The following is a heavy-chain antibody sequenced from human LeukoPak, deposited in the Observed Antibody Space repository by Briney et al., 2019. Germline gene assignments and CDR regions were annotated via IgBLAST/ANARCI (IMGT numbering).Heavy chain of an antibody. J-gene: IGHJ5*02. CDR2: ISGSGGST. D-gene: IGHD4-11*01. CDR1: RFTFSNHA. CDR3: AKAGSNYPNNWFDP. Sequence: GGSLRLSCAASRFTFSNHAMSWVRQAPGKGLEWVSGISGSGGSTFYADSVKGRFTISRDNSKNTLYLQMNSLRAEDTAIYYCAKAGSNYPNNWFDPWGQGTLVTVSS. V-gene: IGHV3-23*01.